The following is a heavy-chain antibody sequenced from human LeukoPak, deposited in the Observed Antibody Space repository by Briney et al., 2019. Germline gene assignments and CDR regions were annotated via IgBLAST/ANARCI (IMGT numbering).Heavy chain of an antibody. V-gene: IGHV1-69*05. Sequence: ASVKVSCNTSGGTFNNSAISWVRQAPGHGLEWLGGIMPLFGTAGYAQKFQGRVTITKDESTRTVYLELTRLTSDDTAVYYCATDVHGDYGSGWFDPWGQGTLVSVSS. CDR3: ATDVHGDYGSGWFDP. CDR2: IMPLFGTA. D-gene: IGHD4-17*01. CDR1: GGTFNNSA. J-gene: IGHJ5*02.